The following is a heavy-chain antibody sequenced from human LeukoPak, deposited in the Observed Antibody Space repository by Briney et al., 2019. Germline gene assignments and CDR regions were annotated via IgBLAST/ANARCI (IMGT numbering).Heavy chain of an antibody. CDR3: ARVRMVRGVIKGFYFGY. Sequence: PSETLSLTCTVSGGSISSYYWSWIRQPPGKGLEWIGYIYDSGSTNYNPSLKSRVTISVDTSKNHFSLKVRYVTAADTAVYYCARVRMVRGVIKGFYFGYWGQGTLVTVSS. D-gene: IGHD3-10*01. CDR2: IYDSGST. J-gene: IGHJ4*02. V-gene: IGHV4-59*08. CDR1: GGSISSYY.